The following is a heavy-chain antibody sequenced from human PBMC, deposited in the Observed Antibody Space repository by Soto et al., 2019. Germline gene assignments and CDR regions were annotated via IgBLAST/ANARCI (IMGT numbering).Heavy chain of an antibody. J-gene: IGHJ6*02. Sequence: SETLSLTCTVSGGSISSYYWSWIRQPPGKGLEWIGYIYYSGSTNYNPSLKSRVTISVDTSKNQFSLKLSSVTAAATAVYYCARGWFGEFPYYYYYGMDVWGQGTTVTVSS. CDR1: GGSISSYY. D-gene: IGHD3-10*01. V-gene: IGHV4-59*01. CDR3: ARGWFGEFPYYYYYGMDV. CDR2: IYYSGST.